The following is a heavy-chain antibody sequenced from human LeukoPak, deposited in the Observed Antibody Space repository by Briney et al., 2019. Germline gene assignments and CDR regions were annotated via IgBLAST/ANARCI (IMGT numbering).Heavy chain of an antibody. CDR3: ARVGVVGNLFDY. CDR2: INPNSGGT. Sequence: ASVKVSCKASGYTFTGYYMHWVRQAPGQGLEWMGWINPNSGGTNYAQKFQGRVTMTRDTSISTAYMEPSRLRSDDTAVYYCARVGVVGNLFDYWGQGTLVTVSS. J-gene: IGHJ4*02. CDR1: GYTFTGYY. V-gene: IGHV1-2*02. D-gene: IGHD1-26*01.